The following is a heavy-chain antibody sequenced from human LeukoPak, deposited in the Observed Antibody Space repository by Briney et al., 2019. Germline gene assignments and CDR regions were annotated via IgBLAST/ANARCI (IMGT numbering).Heavy chain of an antibody. Sequence: SETLSLTCAVYGGSFSGYYWSWIRQPPGKGLEWIGEINHSGSTNYNPPLKSRVTISVDTSKNQFSLKLSSVTAADTAMYYCARGSRLEDYYDSSEFKDYWGQGTLVTVSS. J-gene: IGHJ4*02. D-gene: IGHD3-22*01. CDR1: GGSFSGYY. V-gene: IGHV4-34*01. CDR2: INHSGST. CDR3: ARGSRLEDYYDSSEFKDY.